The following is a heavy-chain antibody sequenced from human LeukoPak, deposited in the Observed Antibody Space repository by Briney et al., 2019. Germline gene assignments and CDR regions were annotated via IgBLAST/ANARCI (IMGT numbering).Heavy chain of an antibody. V-gene: IGHV4-34*01. CDR2: INHSGST. Sequence: SETLSLTCAVYGGSFSGYYWSWIHQPPGKGLEWIGEINHSGSTNYNPSLKSRVTISVDTSKNQFSLKLSSVTAADTAVYYCARERGSIDYWGQGTLVTVSS. D-gene: IGHD1-26*01. CDR1: GGSFSGYY. J-gene: IGHJ4*02. CDR3: ARERGSIDY.